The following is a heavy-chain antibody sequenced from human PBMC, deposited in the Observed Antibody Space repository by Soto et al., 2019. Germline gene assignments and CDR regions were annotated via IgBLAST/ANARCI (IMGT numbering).Heavy chain of an antibody. Sequence: QVQLVQSGAEAKKPGSSVKVSCKTSGCTFSSYAISWVRQAPGQGLEWMGGIVPLFRTTNYAQKFQGRVTITPDTSTYTVYMELSGLRSVDTAVYYWARGGYSGTWSRLWVSSGLDVCGEGTTFTVSS. D-gene: IGHD5-12*01. J-gene: IGHJ6*04. CDR1: GCTFSSYA. CDR3: ARGGYSGTWSRLWVSSGLDV. V-gene: IGHV1-69*06. CDR2: IVPLFRTT.